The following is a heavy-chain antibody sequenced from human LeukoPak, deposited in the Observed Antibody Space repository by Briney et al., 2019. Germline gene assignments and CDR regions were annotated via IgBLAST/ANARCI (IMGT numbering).Heavy chain of an antibody. CDR1: GGSISSYY. D-gene: IGHD6-19*01. Sequence: SETLSLTCTVSGGSISSYYWSWIRQPPGKGLEWIGYIYYSGSTNYNPSLKSRVTISVDTSKNQFSLKLSSVTAEDTAVYYCARDLGLGRSQWLVRGGGHYFDYWGQGTLVTVSS. V-gene: IGHV4-59*01. CDR3: ARDLGLGRSQWLVRGGGHYFDY. J-gene: IGHJ4*02. CDR2: IYYSGST.